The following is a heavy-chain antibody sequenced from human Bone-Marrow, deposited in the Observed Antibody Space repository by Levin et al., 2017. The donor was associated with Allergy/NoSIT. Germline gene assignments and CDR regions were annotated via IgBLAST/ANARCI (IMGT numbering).Heavy chain of an antibody. CDR2: ISWNSGSI. CDR3: AKKYSSGWYTPGAFDI. Sequence: GGSLRLSCAASGFTFDDYAMHWVRQAPGKGLEWVSGISWNSGSIGYADSVKGRFTISRDNAKNSLYLQMNSLRAEDTALYYCAKKYSSGWYTPGAFDIWGQGTMVTVSS. D-gene: IGHD6-19*01. J-gene: IGHJ3*02. V-gene: IGHV3-9*01. CDR1: GFTFDDYA.